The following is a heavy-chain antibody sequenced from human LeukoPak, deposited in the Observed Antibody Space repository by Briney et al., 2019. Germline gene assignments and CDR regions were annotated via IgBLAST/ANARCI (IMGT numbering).Heavy chain of an antibody. J-gene: IGHJ4*02. CDR3: ARDSYGDYVFDH. CDR1: GFTFTSYS. V-gene: IGHV3-48*02. CDR2: ISTSSRTI. Sequence: GESLRLSCSASGFTFTSYSMNWVRQAPGKGLEWVSYISTSSRTIYYADSVKGRFTISRDNAKNSLYLQIDSLRDEDTAVYYCARDSYGDYVFDHWGQGSLVTVSS. D-gene: IGHD4-17*01.